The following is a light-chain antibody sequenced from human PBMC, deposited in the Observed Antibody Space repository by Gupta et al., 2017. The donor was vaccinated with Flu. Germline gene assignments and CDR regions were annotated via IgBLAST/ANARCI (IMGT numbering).Light chain of an antibody. J-gene: IGKJ4*01. CDR2: GVS. Sequence: ENVLTPSPATLSVSRGETATLSCGASGSVSGNLAWYQQKFGQTPRLLIYGVSTRVTGLPTRFSGSGSGTQFTLTITSLQSEDSAVYYCQQYNNWPLTFGGGTRVEI. V-gene: IGKV3-15*01. CDR1: GSVSGN. CDR3: QQYNNWPLT.